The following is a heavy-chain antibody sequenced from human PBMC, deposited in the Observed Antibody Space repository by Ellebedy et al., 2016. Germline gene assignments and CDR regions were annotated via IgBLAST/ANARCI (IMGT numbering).Heavy chain of an antibody. CDR2: IYYSGST. CDR1: GGSISSSSYY. CDR3: ARDVDTAMGDWYFDL. V-gene: IGHV4-39*07. D-gene: IGHD5-18*01. Sequence: SETLSLTCTVSGGSISSSSYYWGWIRQPPGKGLEWIGSIYYSGSTYYNPSLKSRVTISVDTSKNQFSLKLSSVTAADTAVYYCARDVDTAMGDWYFDLWGRGTLVTVSS. J-gene: IGHJ2*01.